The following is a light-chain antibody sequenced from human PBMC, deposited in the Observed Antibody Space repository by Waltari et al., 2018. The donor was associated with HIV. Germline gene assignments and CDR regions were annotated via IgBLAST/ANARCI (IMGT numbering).Light chain of an antibody. V-gene: IGLV1-47*01. J-gene: IGLJ6*01. CDR1: SSNVGKNY. CDR3: ASWDDALSSWL. Sequence: QSGLSQPPSTSRPPGQRVVISCSGRSSNVGKNYVSWFQQVSGAAPRLLIYRNDRRPSGAPDRFTAAKSGTSASLVISGLRSDDEAEYFCASWDDALSSWLFGGGTRLTVL. CDR2: RND.